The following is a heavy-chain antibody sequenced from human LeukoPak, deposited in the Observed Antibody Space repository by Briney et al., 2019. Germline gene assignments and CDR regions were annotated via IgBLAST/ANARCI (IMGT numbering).Heavy chain of an antibody. D-gene: IGHD2/OR15-2a*01. CDR3: ARVSFCPRCHFDY. V-gene: IGHV3-74*03. CDR2: ISPDGSSA. CDR1: GFNLSSYL. Sequence: GGSLRPSWAASGFNLSSYLMHWVRQAPGKGLVWVARISPDGSSALSADSVRGRFTISRDNADNTLYLQLNSLRAEDTAVYYCARVSFCPRCHFDYWGQGTLVTVSS. J-gene: IGHJ4*02.